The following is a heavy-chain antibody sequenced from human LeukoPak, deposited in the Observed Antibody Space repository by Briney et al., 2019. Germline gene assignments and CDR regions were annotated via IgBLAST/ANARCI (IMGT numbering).Heavy chain of an antibody. V-gene: IGHV3-21*01. J-gene: IGHJ4*02. Sequence: GGSLRLSCAASGFTFSSYSMNWVRQAPGKGREWVSPISSSSSYIYYADSVKGRFTISRDNAKNSLYLQMNSLRAEDTAVYYCARDPSQHYDYVWGVDYWGQGTLVTVSS. CDR1: GFTFSSYS. CDR3: ARDPSQHYDYVWGVDY. CDR2: ISSSSSYI. D-gene: IGHD3-16*01.